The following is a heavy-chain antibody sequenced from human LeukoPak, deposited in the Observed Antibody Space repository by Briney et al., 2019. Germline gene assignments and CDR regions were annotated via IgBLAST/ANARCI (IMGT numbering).Heavy chain of an antibody. CDR3: ARVGHIVAAGTYDY. D-gene: IGHD6-13*01. Sequence: RPSETLSLTCTVSXDSISSYYWNWIRQPPGKGLEWIGYISDSGSTKYNPSLKSRVTISIDTSKNQFSLKLSSVTAADTAVYYCARVGHIVAAGTYDYWGQGTLVTVSS. CDR1: XDSISSYY. CDR2: ISDSGST. V-gene: IGHV4-59*01. J-gene: IGHJ4*02.